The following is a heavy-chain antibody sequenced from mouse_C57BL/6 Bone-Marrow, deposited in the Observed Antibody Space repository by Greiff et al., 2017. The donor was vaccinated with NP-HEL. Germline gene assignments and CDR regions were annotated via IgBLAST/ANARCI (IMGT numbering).Heavy chain of an antibody. CDR2: IYPRSGNT. D-gene: IGHD2-12*01. J-gene: IGHJ4*01. V-gene: IGHV1-81*01. Sequence: QVQLKQSGAELARPGASVKLSCKASGYTFTSYGISWVKQRPGQGLEWIGEIYPRSGNTYYNEKFKGKATLTADKSSSTAYMELRSLTSEDSAVYFCARWYYKGYAMDYWGQGTSVTVSS. CDR1: GYTFTSYG. CDR3: ARWYYKGYAMDY.